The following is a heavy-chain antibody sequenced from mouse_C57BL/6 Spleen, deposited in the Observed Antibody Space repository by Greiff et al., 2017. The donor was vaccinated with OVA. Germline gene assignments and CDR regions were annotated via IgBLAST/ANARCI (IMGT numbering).Heavy chain of an antibody. Sequence: QVQLQQSGPELVKPGASVKISCKASGYAFSSSWMNWVKQRPGKGLEWIGRIYTGDGDTNYNGKFKGKATLTADKSSSTAYMQLSSLTSEDSAVYFCARDPHSLGLDYWGQGTTLTVSS. D-gene: IGHD4-1*01. CDR3: ARDPHSLGLDY. CDR2: IYTGDGDT. J-gene: IGHJ2*01. CDR1: GYAFSSSW. V-gene: IGHV1-82*01.